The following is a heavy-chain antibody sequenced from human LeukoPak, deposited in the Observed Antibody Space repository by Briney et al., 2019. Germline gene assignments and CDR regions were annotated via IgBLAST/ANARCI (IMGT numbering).Heavy chain of an antibody. CDR2: ISSYNGNT. V-gene: IGHV1-18*01. CDR3: ARDRQGSGPRPPETNWFDP. CDR1: GYTFTSYG. J-gene: IGHJ5*02. Sequence: ASVKVSCKASGYTFTSYGITWVRQAPGQGLEWMGWISSYNGNTIYARNLQGRITMTTDTFTSTAYMELRSLIPDDTAVYYCARDRQGSGPRPPETNWFDPWGQGTLVTVSS. D-gene: IGHD1-14*01.